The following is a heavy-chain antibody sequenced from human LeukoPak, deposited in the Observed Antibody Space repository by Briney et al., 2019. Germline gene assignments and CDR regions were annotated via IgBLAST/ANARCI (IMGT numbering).Heavy chain of an antibody. CDR2: IYYSGST. V-gene: IGHV4-39*01. CDR1: GGSICSSSYY. D-gene: IGHD2-15*01. J-gene: IGHJ3*02. Sequence: PSETLSLTCTVSGGSICSSSYYWGWIRQPPGKGLEWIGSIYYSGSTYYNPSLKSRVTISVDTSKNQFSLKLSSVTAADTAVYYCAIGYCSGGSCYSGDAFDIWGQGTMVTVSS. CDR3: AIGYCSGGSCYSGDAFDI.